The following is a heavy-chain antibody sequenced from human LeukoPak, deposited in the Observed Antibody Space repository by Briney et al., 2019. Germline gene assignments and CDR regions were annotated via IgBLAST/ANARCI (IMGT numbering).Heavy chain of an antibody. CDR3: ARAGVLVVSAEGDYFDY. CDR1: GGSFSGYY. Sequence: SETLSLTCAVYGGSFSGYYWSWVRQPPGKGLEWIGEINHSGSTNYNPSLKSRVTISVDTSKNQFSLKLSSVTAADTAVYYCARAGVLVVSAEGDYFDYWGQGTLVTVSS. J-gene: IGHJ4*02. D-gene: IGHD2-2*01. V-gene: IGHV4-34*01. CDR2: INHSGST.